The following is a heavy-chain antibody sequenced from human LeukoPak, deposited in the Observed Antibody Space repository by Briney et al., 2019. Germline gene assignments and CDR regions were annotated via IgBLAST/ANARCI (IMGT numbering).Heavy chain of an antibody. Sequence: GRSLRHSCAASGFTFEDYAMHWAPQALGKGLGWVSGISWNSGSIGYADSVKGRFTISRVNAKNSLYLQMNSLRAEDTALYYCAKSPGATLGAFDIWGQGTMVTVSS. CDR3: AKSPGATLGAFDI. V-gene: IGHV3-9*01. J-gene: IGHJ3*02. D-gene: IGHD1-26*01. CDR2: ISWNSGSI. CDR1: GFTFEDYA.